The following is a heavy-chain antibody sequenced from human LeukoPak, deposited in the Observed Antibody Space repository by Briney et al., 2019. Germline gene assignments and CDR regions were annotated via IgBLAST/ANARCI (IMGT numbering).Heavy chain of an antibody. D-gene: IGHD4-17*01. J-gene: IGHJ4*02. V-gene: IGHV3-48*01. Sequence: GGSLGLSCEASGFTFNTYSMNWVRQAPGKGLQWVSYIESYSRIIHYADSVKGRFTISRDDAKNSLFLQMNSLRAEDTAIYYCARQGPNGDLDFWGQGTLVTVSS. CDR2: IESYSRII. CDR3: ARQGPNGDLDF. CDR1: GFTFNTYS.